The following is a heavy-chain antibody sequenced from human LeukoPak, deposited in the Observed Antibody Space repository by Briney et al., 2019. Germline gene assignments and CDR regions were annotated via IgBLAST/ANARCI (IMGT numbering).Heavy chain of an antibody. V-gene: IGHV4-59*01. CDR2: MQSTGNS. Sequence: KPSETLSLTCTVSGGSISTYHWNWIRKSPEKGLEWIGYMQSTGNSNYNPSLKSRVTMSVDMSRNQIVLNLSSVTPADTAVYFSARDKQHSYGRYFDHWGQGILVTVSS. CDR3: ARDKQHSYGRYFDH. D-gene: IGHD5-18*01. J-gene: IGHJ4*02. CDR1: GGSISTYH.